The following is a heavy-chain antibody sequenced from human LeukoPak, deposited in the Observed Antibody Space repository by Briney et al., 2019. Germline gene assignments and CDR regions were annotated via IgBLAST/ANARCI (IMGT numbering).Heavy chain of an antibody. V-gene: IGHV4-34*01. D-gene: IGHD2-15*01. Sequence: SETLSLTCAVYGGSFSGYYWSWIRQPPGKGLEWIGEINHSGSTNYNPSLKSRVTISVDTSKNQFSLKLSSVTAADTAVYYCARACSGGSCCPGGWGYYYYYYIDVWGKGTTVTVSS. CDR2: INHSGST. CDR1: GGSFSGYY. J-gene: IGHJ6*03. CDR3: ARACSGGSCCPGGWGYYYYYYIDV.